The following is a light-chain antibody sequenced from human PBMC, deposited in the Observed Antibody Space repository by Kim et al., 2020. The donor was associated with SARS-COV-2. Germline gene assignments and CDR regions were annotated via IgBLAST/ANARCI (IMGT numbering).Light chain of an antibody. CDR3: QQYNNWPPRWT. CDR1: QSANSN. J-gene: IGKJ1*01. V-gene: IGKV3-15*01. CDR2: DAS. Sequence: EIVMTQSPAILSVSPGERATLSCSASQSANSNLAWYQHKPGQAPRLLIYDASTRATGIPARFSGSGSGTEFTLTISSLQSEDFAVYYCQQYNNWPPRWTFGQGNKVDIK.